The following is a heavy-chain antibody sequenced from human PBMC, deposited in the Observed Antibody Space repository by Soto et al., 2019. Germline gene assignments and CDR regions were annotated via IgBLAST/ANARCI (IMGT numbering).Heavy chain of an antibody. CDR1: GYTFTGYY. CDR3: ARLPITMVRGGLGNWFDP. V-gene: IGHV1-2*02. J-gene: IGHJ5*02. Sequence: QVQLVQSGAEVKKPGASVKVSCKASGYTFTGYYMHWVRQAPGQGLEWMGWINPNSGGTNYAQKFQGRVTITADKSTSTAYMELSSLRSEDTAVYYCARLPITMVRGGLGNWFDPWGQGTLVTVSS. CDR2: INPNSGGT. D-gene: IGHD3-10*01.